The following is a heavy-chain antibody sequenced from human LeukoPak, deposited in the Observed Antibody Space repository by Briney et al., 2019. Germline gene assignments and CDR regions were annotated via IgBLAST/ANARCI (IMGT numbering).Heavy chain of an antibody. CDR3: ARSAPKIYSSSWYNWFDP. CDR2: TYYRSKWYN. CDR1: GDSVSSNSAA. V-gene: IGHV6-1*01. J-gene: IGHJ5*02. D-gene: IGHD6-13*01. Sequence: SQTLSLTWAISGDSVSSNSAAWNWIRQSPSRGLEWLGRTYYRSKWYNDYAVSAKSRITINPDTSKNQFSLQLNSVTPEDTAVYYCARSAPKIYSSSWYNWFDPWGQGTLVTVSS.